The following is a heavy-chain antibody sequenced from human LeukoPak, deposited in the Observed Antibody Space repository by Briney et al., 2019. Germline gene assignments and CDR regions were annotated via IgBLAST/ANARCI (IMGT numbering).Heavy chain of an antibody. J-gene: IGHJ3*02. CDR2: INYSGAT. CDR1: GVSMRDYY. D-gene: IGHD2/OR15-2a*01. Sequence: SETPSLTCSVSGVSMRDYYWIWIRQPPGRGLEWIGYINYSGATNYTPSLKSRVTISVDKSKKQFSRKLRSVTAADTAVYYCAKKLWPHDAFDIWGHGTLVTVYS. CDR3: AKKLWPHDAFDI. V-gene: IGHV4-59*12.